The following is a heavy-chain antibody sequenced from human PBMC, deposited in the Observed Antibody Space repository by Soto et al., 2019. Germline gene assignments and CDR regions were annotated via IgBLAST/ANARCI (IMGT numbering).Heavy chain of an antibody. D-gene: IGHD2-2*01. CDR1: GFTFSTYG. CDR2: ISYDGSNK. Sequence: GGSLRLSCAASGFTFSTYGMHWVRQAPGKGLEWVAVISYDGSNKYYADSVKGRFTISRDNSKNTLYLQMNSLRAEDTAVYYCARVVPAAMYYYYGMDVWGQGTTVTVSS. J-gene: IGHJ6*02. V-gene: IGHV3-30*03. CDR3: ARVVPAAMYYYYGMDV.